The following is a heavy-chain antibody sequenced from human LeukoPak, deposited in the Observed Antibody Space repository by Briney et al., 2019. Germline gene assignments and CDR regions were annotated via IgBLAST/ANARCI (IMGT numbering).Heavy chain of an antibody. CDR2: ISDSSAM. J-gene: IGHJ4*02. D-gene: IGHD3-22*01. CDR3: VVWGEDRSGHRFDF. V-gene: IGHV3-48*01. CDR1: GFTFSTYS. Sequence: PGGSLRLSCAASGFTFSTYSMKWVRQAPGKGLEWVSYISDSSAMYYADSVRGRFTISRENDKNSLFLQMNSLRAEDTAVYYCVVWGEDRSGHRFDFWGQGTLVTVSS.